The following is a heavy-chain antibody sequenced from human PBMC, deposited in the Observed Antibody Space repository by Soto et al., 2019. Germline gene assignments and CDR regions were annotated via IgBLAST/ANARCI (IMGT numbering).Heavy chain of an antibody. CDR3: ARDAQNSSSSISSRYYYYGMDV. CDR2: ISSSGSTI. V-gene: IGHV3-11*04. CDR1: GFTFSDYY. Sequence: GGFLRLSCAASGFTFSDYYMSWIRQAPGKGLEWVSYISSSGSTIYYADSVKGRFTISRDNAKNSLYLQMNSLRAEDTAVYYCARDAQNSSSSISSRYYYYGMDVWGQGTTVNVSS. J-gene: IGHJ6*02. D-gene: IGHD6-13*01.